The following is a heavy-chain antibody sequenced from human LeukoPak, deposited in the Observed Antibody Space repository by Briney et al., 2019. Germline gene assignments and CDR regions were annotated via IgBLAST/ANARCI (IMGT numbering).Heavy chain of an antibody. J-gene: IGHJ3*02. CDR3: AKGGAAMTDAPHGDVVTTTLDGFDI. CDR1: GFAFSAFA. V-gene: IGHV3-23*01. CDR2: VSGSGGRT. D-gene: IGHD2-21*02. Sequence: PGGSLRLSCVASGFAFSAFAISWVRQAPGKGLEWVSAVSGSGGRTFYADSVRGRFTISRDNSKKTVFLQMDSLRAEDTAVYYCAKGGAAMTDAPHGDVVTTTLDGFDIWGQGTMVTVPS.